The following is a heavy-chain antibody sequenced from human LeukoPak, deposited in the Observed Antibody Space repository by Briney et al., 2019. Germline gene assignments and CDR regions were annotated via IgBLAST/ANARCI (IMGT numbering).Heavy chain of an antibody. CDR2: ISAYNGNT. CDR3: ARDLGIADWFDP. J-gene: IGHJ5*02. V-gene: IGHV1-18*01. Sequence: ASVKVSCKASGYTFTSYGISWVRQAPGQGLEWMGWISAYNGNTNYAQQLQVRVTMTTDTSTSTAYMELRSLRSDDTAVYYCARDLGIADWFDPWGQGTLVTVSS. CDR1: GYTFTSYG. D-gene: IGHD6-13*01.